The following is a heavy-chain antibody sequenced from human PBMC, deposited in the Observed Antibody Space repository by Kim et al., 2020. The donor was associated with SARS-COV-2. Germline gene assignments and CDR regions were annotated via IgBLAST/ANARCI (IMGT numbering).Heavy chain of an antibody. CDR2: IYYSGST. Sequence: SETLSLTCTVSGGSISSSSYYWGWIRQPPGKGLEWIGSIYYSGSTYYNPSLKSRVTISVDTSKNQFSLKLSSVTAADTAVYYCARHLAEVGREWFHRWGYYYYGMDVWGQGTTVTVSS. V-gene: IGHV4-39*01. CDR3: ARHLAEVGREWFHRWGYYYYGMDV. D-gene: IGHD3-3*01. CDR1: GGSISSSSYY. J-gene: IGHJ6*02.